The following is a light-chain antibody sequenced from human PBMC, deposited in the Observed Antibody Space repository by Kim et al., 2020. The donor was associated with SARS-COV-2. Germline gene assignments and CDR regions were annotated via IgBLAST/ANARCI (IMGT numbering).Light chain of an antibody. V-gene: IGKV1-9*01. Sequence: IQLTQSPSSLSASVGDRVTITCRASQGISTHLAWFQQKPGQVPKLLIYAASTLQSGVPPRFSGSGSGTDFTLTVSSLQPEDFATYCCQQLWNYPFTFGQGTRLEIK. CDR1: QGISTH. CDR3: QQLWNYPFT. CDR2: AAS. J-gene: IGKJ5*01.